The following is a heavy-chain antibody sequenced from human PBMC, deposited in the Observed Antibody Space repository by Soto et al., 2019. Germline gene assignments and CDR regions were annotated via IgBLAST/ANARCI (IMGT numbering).Heavy chain of an antibody. Sequence: ASVKVSCKASGYTFTSYGISWVRQAPGQGLEWMGWISAYNGNTNYAQKLQGRVTMTTDTSTSTAYMELRSLRSDDTAVYYCARNMVRGVKSDYYYYGMDVWGQGTTVTVYS. V-gene: IGHV1-18*01. CDR2: ISAYNGNT. CDR1: GYTFTSYG. CDR3: ARNMVRGVKSDYYYYGMDV. J-gene: IGHJ6*02. D-gene: IGHD3-10*01.